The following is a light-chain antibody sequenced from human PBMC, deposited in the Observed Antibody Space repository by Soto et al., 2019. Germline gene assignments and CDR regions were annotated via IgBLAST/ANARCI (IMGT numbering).Light chain of an antibody. CDR2: GAS. J-gene: IGKJ1*01. Sequence: EIVMTQSPATLSVSPGERATLSCKASQSVSSNLAWYQQKPGQAPRLLIYGASTRAIGIPARFSGSRSGTEFTLTISSLQSEDFAVYYCQKYDNWPRTFGQGTKVEIK. CDR3: QKYDNWPRT. V-gene: IGKV3-15*01. CDR1: QSVSSN.